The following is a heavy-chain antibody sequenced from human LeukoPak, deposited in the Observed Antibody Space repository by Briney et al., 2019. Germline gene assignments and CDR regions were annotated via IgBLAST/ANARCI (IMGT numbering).Heavy chain of an antibody. CDR3: ARVSSGTGYYYYYYMDV. CDR2: INWNGGST. Sequence: WGSLRLSCAASGFTFDDYGMIGVRQAPGKGLEWVSGINWNGGSTGYADSVKGRFTISRDNAKNSLYLQMNSLRAEDTALYYCARVSSGTGYYYYYYMDVWGKGTTVTISS. J-gene: IGHJ6*03. V-gene: IGHV3-20*04. CDR1: GFTFDDYG. D-gene: IGHD3-10*01.